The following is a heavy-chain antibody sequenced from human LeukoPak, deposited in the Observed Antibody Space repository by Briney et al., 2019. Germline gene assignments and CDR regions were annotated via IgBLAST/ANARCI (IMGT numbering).Heavy chain of an antibody. CDR3: AKDDYDILTGSGGFDY. Sequence: GGSLRLSCAASGFTFDDYAMHWVRQAPGKGLEWVSGISWNSGSIGYADSVKGRFTISRDNAKNSLYLPMNSLRAEDTALYYCAKDDYDILTGSGGFDYWGQGALVTVSS. CDR1: GFTFDDYA. J-gene: IGHJ4*02. V-gene: IGHV3-9*01. CDR2: ISWNSGSI. D-gene: IGHD3-9*01.